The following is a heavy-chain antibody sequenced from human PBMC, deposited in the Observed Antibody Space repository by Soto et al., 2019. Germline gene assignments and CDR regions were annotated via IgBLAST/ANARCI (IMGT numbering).Heavy chain of an antibody. J-gene: IGHJ2*01. CDR2: IIPIFGTA. Sequence: QVQLVQSGAEVKKPGSSVKVSCKASGGTFSSYAISWVRQAPGQWLEWMGGIIPIFGTANYAQKFQGRVTITADESTSTAYMELSSLRSEDTAVYYCASPPLDFPSPDWYFDLWGRGTLVTVSS. CDR3: ASPPLDFPSPDWYFDL. CDR1: GGTFSSYA. V-gene: IGHV1-69*01.